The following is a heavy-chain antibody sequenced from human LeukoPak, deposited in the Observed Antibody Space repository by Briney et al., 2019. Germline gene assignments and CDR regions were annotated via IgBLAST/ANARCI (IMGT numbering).Heavy chain of an antibody. V-gene: IGHV1-46*01. CDR3: AIVVVTPYYFDY. D-gene: IGHD3-22*01. Sequence: GASVKVFCKASGYTFTSYYMHWVRQAPGQGLEWMGIINPSGGSTSYAQKFQGRVTMTRDTSTSTVYMELSSLRSEDTAVYYCAIVVVTPYYFDYWGQGTLVTVSS. CDR2: INPSGGST. J-gene: IGHJ4*02. CDR1: GYTFTSYY.